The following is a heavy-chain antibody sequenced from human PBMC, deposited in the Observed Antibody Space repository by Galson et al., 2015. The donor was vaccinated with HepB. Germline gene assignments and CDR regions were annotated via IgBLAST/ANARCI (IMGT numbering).Heavy chain of an antibody. D-gene: IGHD3-9*01. Sequence: SLRLSCAASGFTFSSYAMHWVRQAPGKGLEWVAVISYDGSNKYYADSVKGRFTISRDNSKNTLYLQMNSLRAEDTAVYYCASSPFVDILTGYPNPFPSPPIVPDVDYWGQGTLVTVSS. J-gene: IGHJ4*02. CDR3: ASSPFVDILTGYPNPFPSPPIVPDVDY. CDR2: ISYDGSNK. CDR1: GFTFSSYA. V-gene: IGHV3-30-3*01.